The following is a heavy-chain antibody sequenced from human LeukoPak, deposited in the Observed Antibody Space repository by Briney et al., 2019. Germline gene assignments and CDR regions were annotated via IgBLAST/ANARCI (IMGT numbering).Heavy chain of an antibody. CDR3: AGSMVRGVGGPYYFDY. J-gene: IGHJ4*02. Sequence: SETLSLTCAVSGGSISSGGYSWSWIRQPPGKGLEWIGYIYHSGSTYYNPSLKSRVTISVDRSKNQFSLKLSSVTAADTAVYYCAGSMVRGVGGPYYFDYWGQGTLVTVSS. CDR2: IYHSGST. D-gene: IGHD3-10*01. CDR1: GGSISSGGYS. V-gene: IGHV4-30-2*01.